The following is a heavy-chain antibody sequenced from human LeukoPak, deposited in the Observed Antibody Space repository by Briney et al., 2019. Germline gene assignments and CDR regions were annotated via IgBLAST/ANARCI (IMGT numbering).Heavy chain of an antibody. J-gene: IGHJ4*02. D-gene: IGHD4-17*01. CDR3: VRGGPYGDYDAY. V-gene: IGHV3-21*05. Sequence: GGSLRLSCAASGFTFRSHSMQWVRQAPGKGMECVSYISSDSSYTNYADSVRGRFTISRDNAKNSLYLQMNSLRAEDTAVYYCVRGGPYGDYDAYWGQGTLVTVSS. CDR2: ISSDSSYT. CDR1: GFTFRSHS.